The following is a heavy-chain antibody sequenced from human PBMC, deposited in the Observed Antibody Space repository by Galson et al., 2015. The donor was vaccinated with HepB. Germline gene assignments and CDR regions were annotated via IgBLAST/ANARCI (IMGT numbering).Heavy chain of an antibody. D-gene: IGHD3-16*01. Sequence: SLRLSCAASGFTFSSSGMHWVRQAPGKGLEWVAVISYDGSNKYYADSVKGRFTISRDNSKNTLYLQMNSLRAEDTAVYYCATVRLGEFDYWGQGTLVTVSS. CDR3: ATVRLGEFDY. V-gene: IGHV3-30*03. CDR2: ISYDGSNK. J-gene: IGHJ4*02. CDR1: GFTFSSSG.